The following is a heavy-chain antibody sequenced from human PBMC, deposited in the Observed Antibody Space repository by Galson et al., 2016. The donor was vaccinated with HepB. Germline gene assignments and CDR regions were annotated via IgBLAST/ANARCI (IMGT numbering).Heavy chain of an antibody. Sequence: SCKASGYTFTSYDINWVRQATGQGLEWMGWMNSNSGNTVYARKFQGRLTMTRNTSISTAYMELSSLTSEDTAIYFCARGRGTFGYWGQGSLVTVSS. CDR1: GYTFTSYD. CDR3: ARGRGTFGY. V-gene: IGHV1-8*01. CDR2: MNSNSGNT. D-gene: IGHD3-10*01. J-gene: IGHJ4*02.